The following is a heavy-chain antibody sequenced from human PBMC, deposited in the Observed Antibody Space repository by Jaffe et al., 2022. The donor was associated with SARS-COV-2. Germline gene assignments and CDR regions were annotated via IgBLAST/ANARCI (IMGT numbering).Heavy chain of an antibody. V-gene: IGHV3-30*18. CDR1: GFTFSSYG. CDR3: AKDLGGSDFWSGYSQRTQAYGMDV. Sequence: QVQLVESGGGVVQPGRSLRLSCAASGFTFSSYGMHWVRQAPGKGLEWVAVISYDGSNKYYADSVKGRFTISRDNSKNTLYLQMNSLRAEDTAVYYCAKDLGGSDFWSGYSQRTQAYGMDVWGQGTTVTVSS. CDR2: ISYDGSNK. D-gene: IGHD3-3*01. J-gene: IGHJ6*02.